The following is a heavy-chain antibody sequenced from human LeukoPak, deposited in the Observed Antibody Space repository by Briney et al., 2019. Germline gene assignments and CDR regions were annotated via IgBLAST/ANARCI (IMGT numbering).Heavy chain of an antibody. CDR1: RFTFPSYA. Sequence: GGSLRLSCAASRFTFPSYAMSWVRQAPGKGLEWVANINQDGSKKRYADSMKGRFTISRDNAKESLYLQLNSLRAEDTAVYYCAKWGPYCVGDYCPALDSWGPGTLVTVSS. J-gene: IGHJ4*02. CDR3: AKWGPYCVGDYCPALDS. V-gene: IGHV3-7*01. D-gene: IGHD2-21*02. CDR2: INQDGSKK.